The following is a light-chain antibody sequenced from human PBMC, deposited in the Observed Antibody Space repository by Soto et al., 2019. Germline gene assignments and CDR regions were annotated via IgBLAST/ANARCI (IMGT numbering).Light chain of an antibody. CDR2: GAS. CDR1: QSVYTT. J-gene: IGKJ4*01. V-gene: IGKV3-15*01. Sequence: EIVMTQSPATLSVSPGERATLSCRASQSVYTTLAWYQQKPGQAPRLLIYGASTRATGIPAMFSGTGSATEFTLTISSLQSEDSAVYYWQQYSKWPLTFGGGTKVEI. CDR3: QQYSKWPLT.